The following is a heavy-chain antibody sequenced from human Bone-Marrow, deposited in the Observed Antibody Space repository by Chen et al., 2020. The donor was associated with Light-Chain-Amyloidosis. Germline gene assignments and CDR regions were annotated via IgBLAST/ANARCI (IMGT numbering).Heavy chain of an antibody. CDR3: AKDFGGRDDY. CDR1: GFTLTTSW. CDR2: INEDGGTT. Sequence: EVQVVESGGGLVQPGGSLRLSCAASGFTLTTSWMHWVRQAPGKGLVWVSRINEDGGTTNYAESVRGRFTISIDTAKNILYLQMNSLRAEDTALYYCAKDFGGRDDYWGQGTLVTVSS. J-gene: IGHJ4*02. V-gene: IGHV3-74*01. D-gene: IGHD2-15*01.